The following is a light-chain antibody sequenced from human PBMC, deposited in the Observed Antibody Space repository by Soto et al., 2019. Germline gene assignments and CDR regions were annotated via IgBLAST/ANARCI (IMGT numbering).Light chain of an antibody. J-gene: IGLJ1*01. V-gene: IGLV2-8*01. Sequence: QSVLAQPPSASGSPGQSVTISCTGTSSDIGGYNEVSWYQHHPGKAPKLMVYDATKRPSGVPDRFSGSRSGNTASLTVSGLQAEDEADYYCSSYAGSNNYVFGSGTKVTVL. CDR2: DAT. CDR1: SSDIGGYNE. CDR3: SSYAGSNNYV.